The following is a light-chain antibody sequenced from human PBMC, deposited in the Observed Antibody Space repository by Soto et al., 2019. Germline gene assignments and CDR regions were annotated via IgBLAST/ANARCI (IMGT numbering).Light chain of an antibody. CDR2: GAS. CDR1: QSVSSN. J-gene: IGKJ2*01. V-gene: IGKV3-15*01. Sequence: EIVMTQSPATLSVSPGERATLSCRASQSVSSNLAWYQQKPGQAPRLLFYGASTRATGIPARFSGSGSGTDFTLTISSLQSEDVAVYYCQQSHHWPYTFGQGTTLEIK. CDR3: QQSHHWPYT.